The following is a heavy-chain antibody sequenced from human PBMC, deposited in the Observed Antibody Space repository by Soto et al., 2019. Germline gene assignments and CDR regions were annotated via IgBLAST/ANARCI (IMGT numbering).Heavy chain of an antibody. CDR2: IDPSDSYT. J-gene: IGHJ6*02. CDR1: GYSFTSYW. CDR3: ARPGELALTMDV. Sequence: EVQLVQSGAEVKKPGESLRISCKGSGYSFTSYWISWVRQMPGKGLEWMGRIDPSDSYTNYSPSFQGHVTISADKSISTAYLQWSSLKASDTAMYYFARPGELALTMDVWGQGTTVTVSS. V-gene: IGHV5-10-1*03. D-gene: IGHD1-26*01.